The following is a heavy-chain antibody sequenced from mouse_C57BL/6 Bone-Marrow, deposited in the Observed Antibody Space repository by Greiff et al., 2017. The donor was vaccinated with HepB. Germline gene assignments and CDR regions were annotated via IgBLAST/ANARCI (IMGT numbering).Heavy chain of an antibody. CDR1: GFTFSDYG. D-gene: IGHD2-5*01. J-gene: IGHJ3*01. CDR2: ISSGSSTI. CDR3: ARPVYYSNYPAVFAY. Sequence: EVQLVESGGGLVKPGGSLKLSCAASGFTFSDYGMHWVRQAPEKGLEWVAYISSGSSTIYYADTVKGRFTISRDNAKNTLFLQMTSLRSEDTAMYYCARPVYYSNYPAVFAYWGQGTLVTVSA. V-gene: IGHV5-17*01.